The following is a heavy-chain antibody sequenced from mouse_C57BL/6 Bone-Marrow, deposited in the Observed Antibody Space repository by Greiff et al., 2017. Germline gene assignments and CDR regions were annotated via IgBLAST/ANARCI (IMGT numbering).Heavy chain of an antibody. CDR3: ARMVYYYGSSSDYAMDY. V-gene: IGHV1-19*01. Sequence: VQLQQSGPVLVKPGASVKMSCKASGYTFTDYYMNWVKQSHGKSLEWIGVINPYNGGTSYNQKFKGKATLTVDTSSSTAYMELNSLTSEDSAVYYCARMVYYYGSSSDYAMDYWGQGTSVTVSS. J-gene: IGHJ4*01. CDR2: INPYNGGT. CDR1: GYTFTDYY. D-gene: IGHD1-1*01.